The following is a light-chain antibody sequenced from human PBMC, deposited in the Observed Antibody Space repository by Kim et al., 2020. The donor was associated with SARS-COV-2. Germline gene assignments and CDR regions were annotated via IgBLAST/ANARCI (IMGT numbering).Light chain of an antibody. CDR2: LNSDGSH. CDR3: QTGGTGIEV. Sequence: QLVLTQSPSASASLGASVKLTCTLSSGHSSYAIAWHQQQPEKGPRYLMKLNSDGSHSKGDGIPYRFSGSSSGAERYLTISSLQSEDEADYYCQTGGTGIEVFGGGTKVTVL. CDR1: SGHSSYA. J-gene: IGLJ3*02. V-gene: IGLV4-69*01.